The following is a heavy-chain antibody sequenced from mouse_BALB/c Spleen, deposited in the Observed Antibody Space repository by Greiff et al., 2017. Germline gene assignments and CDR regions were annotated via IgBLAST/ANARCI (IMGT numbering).Heavy chain of an antibody. Sequence: VKLVESGPGLVAPSQSLSITCTVSGFSLTDYGVSWIRQPPGKGLEWLGVIWGGGSTYYNSALKSRLSISKDNSKSQVFLKMNSLQTDDTAMYYCAKGKWGNYVLAWFAYWGQGTLVTVSA. CDR3: AKGKWGNYVLAWFAY. CDR2: IWGGGST. D-gene: IGHD2-1*01. V-gene: IGHV2-6-5*01. CDR1: GFSLTDYG. J-gene: IGHJ3*01.